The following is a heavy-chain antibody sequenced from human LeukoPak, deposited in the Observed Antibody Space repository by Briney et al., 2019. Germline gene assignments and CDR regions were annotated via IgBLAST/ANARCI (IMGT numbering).Heavy chain of an antibody. V-gene: IGHV3-48*01. D-gene: IGHD2-15*01. CDR2: ISSRSATI. CDR1: GFTFSSYS. J-gene: IGHJ6*03. Sequence: PGGSLRLSCAASGFTFSSYSMNWVRQAPGKGLEWVSYISSRSATIYYADSVKGRFTISRDNAKISLYLQMNSLRAEDTAVYYCARDASLSYCSGGSCYSLYYYYMDVWGRGTTVTVSS. CDR3: ARDASLSYCSGGSCYSLYYYYMDV.